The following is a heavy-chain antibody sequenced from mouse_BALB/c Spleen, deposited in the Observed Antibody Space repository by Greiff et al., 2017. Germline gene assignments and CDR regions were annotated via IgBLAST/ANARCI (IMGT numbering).Heavy chain of an antibody. CDR3: ARWGTTVVATDYAMDY. Sequence: VQLQQPGAELVKPGASVKLSCKASGYTFTSYWMHWVKQRPGQGLEWIGEINPSNGRTNYNEKFKSKATLTVDKSSSTAYMQLSSLTSEDSAVYYCARWGTTVVATDYAMDYWGQGTAVTVSS. J-gene: IGHJ4*01. V-gene: IGHV1S81*02. CDR1: GYTFTSYW. CDR2: INPSNGRT. D-gene: IGHD1-1*01.